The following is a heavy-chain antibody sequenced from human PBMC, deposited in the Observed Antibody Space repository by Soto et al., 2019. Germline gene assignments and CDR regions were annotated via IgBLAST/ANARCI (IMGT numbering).Heavy chain of an antibody. CDR3: ARGGVSTRKFDY. D-gene: IGHD3-3*01. J-gene: IGHJ4*02. CDR2: IYPSDSDT. V-gene: IGHV5-51*01. CDR1: GYNFAGYW. Sequence: GASLKISCKGSGYNFAGYWIAWVRQMPGKGLELMGIIYPSDSDTRYRPSFQGQVTISADKSISSAYLQWSSLRVSDTAMYYCARGGVSTRKFDYWGQGTPVTVSS.